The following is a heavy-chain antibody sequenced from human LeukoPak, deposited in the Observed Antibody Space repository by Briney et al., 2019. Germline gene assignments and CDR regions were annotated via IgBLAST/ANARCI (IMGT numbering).Heavy chain of an antibody. CDR3: ARCNSASNTGGPFDI. CDR1: GLRFSDHK. V-gene: IGHV3-11*03. Sequence: GGSLRLSCAASGLRFSDHKMNWIRQVPGKGLEWVSYISNGGDYTNYAGSVKGRFTISRDNAQNSLYLQLNSLRADDTAVYYCARCNSASNTGGPFDIWGQGTMVTVSS. CDR2: ISNGGDYT. J-gene: IGHJ3*02. D-gene: IGHD2/OR15-2a*01.